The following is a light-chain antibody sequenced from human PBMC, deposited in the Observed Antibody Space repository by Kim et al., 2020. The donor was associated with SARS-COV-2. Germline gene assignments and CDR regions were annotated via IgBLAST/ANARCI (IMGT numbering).Light chain of an antibody. CDR1: KLVDKY. V-gene: IGLV3-1*01. CDR2: QDS. J-gene: IGLJ1*01. Sequence: SVSPGQTASITCSGDKLVDKYACWYQQKPGQSPVLVIYQDSKRPSGIPERFSGSNSGNTATLTISGTQAMDEADYYCQAWDSSTAFFGTGTKVTIL. CDR3: QAWDSSTAF.